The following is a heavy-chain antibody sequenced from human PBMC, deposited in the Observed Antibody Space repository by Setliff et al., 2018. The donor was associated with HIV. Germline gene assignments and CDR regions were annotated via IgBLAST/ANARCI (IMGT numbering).Heavy chain of an antibody. V-gene: IGHV3-7*01. J-gene: IGHJ4*02. CDR3: ARDIWFSREYSTTWVEGPFDY. CDR2: INQDGSEK. Sequence: GGSLRLSCAASGFTFSSYWIIWVRQAPGKGLEWVANINQDGSEKYYVDSVKGRFTISRDNAKNSLYLQMNSLTAEDTAVYYCARDIWFSREYSTTWVEGPFDYWGQGTLVTVSS. CDR1: GFTFSSYW. D-gene: IGHD3-10*01.